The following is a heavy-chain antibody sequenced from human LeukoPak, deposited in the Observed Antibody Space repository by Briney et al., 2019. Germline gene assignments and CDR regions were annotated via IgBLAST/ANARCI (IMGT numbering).Heavy chain of an antibody. V-gene: IGHV3-30*18. CDR2: ISHDGSNK. CDR1: GFTFSSYG. CDR3: AKDQPLRFTVTRPGDFDY. D-gene: IGHD4-17*01. Sequence: PGRSLRLSCAASGFTFSSYGMHWVRQAPGKGLEWVAVISHDGSNKYYADSVKGRFTISRDNSKNTLYLQMNSLRAEDTAVYYCAKDQPLRFTVTRPGDFDYWGQGTLVTVSS. J-gene: IGHJ4*02.